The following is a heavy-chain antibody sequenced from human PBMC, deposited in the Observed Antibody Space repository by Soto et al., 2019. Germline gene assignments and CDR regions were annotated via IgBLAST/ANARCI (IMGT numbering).Heavy chain of an antibody. J-gene: IGHJ4*02. D-gene: IGHD3-10*01. CDR3: ARHLGSGSYYIPHYFDF. CDR2: LFYSGIT. CDR1: GGSISNSVYY. Sequence: PSETLSLTCTVSGGSISNSVYYWGWIRQPPGKGLEWIGSLFYSGITYYNASLKSRVSISVDTSKNQFPLKLSSLTAADTAVYYCARHLGSGSYYIPHYFDFWGQGTLVTVSS. V-gene: IGHV4-39*01.